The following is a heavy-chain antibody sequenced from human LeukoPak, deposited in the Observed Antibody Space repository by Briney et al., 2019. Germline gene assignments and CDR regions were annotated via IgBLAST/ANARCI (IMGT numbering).Heavy chain of an antibody. CDR2: VNHSRGT. CDR3: ARGLGEGYPDS. Sequence: SETLSLTCAVHGGSFSGFYWTWMRQPPGKGPEWIGEVNHSRGTNYNPSLKSRVTISEDRSKNQFSLNLTSVTAADTAVYYCARGLGEGYPDSWGQGTLVTVSS. D-gene: IGHD5-24*01. J-gene: IGHJ4*02. CDR1: GGSFSGFY. V-gene: IGHV4-34*01.